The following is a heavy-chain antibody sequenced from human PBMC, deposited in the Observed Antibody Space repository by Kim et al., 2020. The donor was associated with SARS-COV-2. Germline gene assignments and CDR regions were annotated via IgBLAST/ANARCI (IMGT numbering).Heavy chain of an antibody. J-gene: IGHJ4*02. CDR3: ARGARGSSWSLDY. D-gene: IGHD6-13*01. CDR2: ISSSSSYI. V-gene: IGHV3-21*01. Sequence: GGSLRLSCAASGFTFSSYSMNWVRQAPGKGLEWVSSISSSSSYIYYADSVKGRFTISRDNAKNSLYLQMNSLRAEDTAVYYCARGARGSSWSLDYWGQGTLVTVSS. CDR1: GFTFSSYS.